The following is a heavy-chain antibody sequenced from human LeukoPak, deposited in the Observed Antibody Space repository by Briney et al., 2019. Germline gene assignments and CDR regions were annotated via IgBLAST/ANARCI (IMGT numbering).Heavy chain of an antibody. V-gene: IGHV4-38-2*02. J-gene: IGHJ4*02. Sequence: ETLSLTCTVSGYSISSGYYWGWIRQPPGKGLEWIGSIYHSGSTYYNPSLKSRVTISVDTSKNQFSLKLSSVTAADTAVYYCARDIPDYYDSSGGVGGYWGQGTLVTVSS. CDR1: GYSISSGYY. CDR2: IYHSGST. D-gene: IGHD3-22*01. CDR3: ARDIPDYYDSSGGVGGY.